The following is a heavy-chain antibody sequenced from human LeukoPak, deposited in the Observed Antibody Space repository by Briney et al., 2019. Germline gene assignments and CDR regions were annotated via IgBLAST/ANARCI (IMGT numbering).Heavy chain of an antibody. D-gene: IGHD3-3*01. J-gene: IGHJ4*02. CDR3: ARPDPPLILEWPAPYFDY. CDR2: ISGSGGST. CDR1: GLTFSSYA. Sequence: GGSLRLSCAASGLTFSSYAMSWVRQAPGKGLEWVSAISGSGGSTYYADSVKGRFTISRDNSKNTLYLLMNSLRAEDTAVYYCARPDPPLILEWPAPYFDYWGQGTLVTVSS. V-gene: IGHV3-23*01.